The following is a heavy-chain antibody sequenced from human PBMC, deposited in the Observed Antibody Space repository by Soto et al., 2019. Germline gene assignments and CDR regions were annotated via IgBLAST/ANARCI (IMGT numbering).Heavy chain of an antibody. CDR3: ARSIGYGYAY. CDR2: IIPIVGIV. D-gene: IGHD4-17*01. Sequence: QVQLVQSGAEVKKPGSSVKVSCKASGGTFSHYSIGWVRQAPGQGLEWMGRIIPIVGIVNQAQKFQDRVTITADKSTSTAYLELSSLKSEDPAVYYCARSIGYGYAYWGQGTLVTVSS. CDR1: GGTFSHYS. V-gene: IGHV1-69*02. J-gene: IGHJ4*02.